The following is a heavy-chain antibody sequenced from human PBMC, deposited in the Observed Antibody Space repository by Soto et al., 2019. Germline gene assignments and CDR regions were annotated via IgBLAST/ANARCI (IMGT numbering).Heavy chain of an antibody. V-gene: IGHV3-30*18. CDR3: AKPARRGYSSGWYVQGGYFDY. CDR2: ISYDGSNK. D-gene: IGHD6-19*01. Sequence: QVQLVESGGGVVQPGRSLRLSCAASGFTFSSYGMHWVRQAPGKGLEWVAVISYDGSNKYYADSVKGRFTISRDNSKNTLYLQMNSLRAEDTAVYYCAKPARRGYSSGWYVQGGYFDYWSQGTLVTVSS. CDR1: GFTFSSYG. J-gene: IGHJ4*02.